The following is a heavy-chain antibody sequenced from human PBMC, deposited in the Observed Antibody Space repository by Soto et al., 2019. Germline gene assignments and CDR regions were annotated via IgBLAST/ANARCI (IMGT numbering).Heavy chain of an antibody. J-gene: IGHJ4*02. D-gene: IGHD3-10*01. Sequence: GASLQACCKASGGTFSSYAISWVRQAPGQGLEWMGGIIPIFGTANYAQKFQGRVTITADESTSTAYMELSSLRSEDTAVYYCATLPITMVRGHTDDWGKGSLVTASS. CDR1: GGTFSSYA. CDR2: IIPIFGTA. V-gene: IGHV1-69*13. CDR3: ATLPITMVRGHTDD.